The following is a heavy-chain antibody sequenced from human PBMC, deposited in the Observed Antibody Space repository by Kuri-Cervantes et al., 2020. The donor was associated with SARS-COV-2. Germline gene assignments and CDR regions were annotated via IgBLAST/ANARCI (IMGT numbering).Heavy chain of an antibody. CDR1: GLSVFNKY. CDR2: IYDSGST. D-gene: IGHD6-19*01. V-gene: IGHV3-53*01. J-gene: IGHJ4*02. CDR3: AMEKGPSGGAIAY. Sequence: GGSLRLSCAASGLSVFNKYMSWVRQAPGKGLEWVSIIYDSGSTYYRDSVKGRFTISRDSSKNTLSLQMNSLRVEDTAVYYCAMEKGPSGGAIAYWGQGTLDTVSS.